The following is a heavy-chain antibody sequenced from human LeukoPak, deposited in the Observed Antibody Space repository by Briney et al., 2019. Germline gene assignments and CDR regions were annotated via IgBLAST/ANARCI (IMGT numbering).Heavy chain of an antibody. Sequence: ASVKVSCKASGYTFTGYYMHWVRQAPGQGLEWMGWINPSSGGTNYAQKFQGRVTMTRDTSISTAYMELSRLRSDDTAVYYCARDLPDYYDSSFPDYWGQGTLVTVSS. D-gene: IGHD3-22*01. J-gene: IGHJ4*02. V-gene: IGHV1-2*02. CDR3: ARDLPDYYDSSFPDY. CDR2: INPSSGGT. CDR1: GYTFTGYY.